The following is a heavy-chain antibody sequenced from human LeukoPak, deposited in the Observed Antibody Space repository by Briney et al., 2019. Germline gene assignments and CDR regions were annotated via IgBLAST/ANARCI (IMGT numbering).Heavy chain of an antibody. CDR1: GGTFSSYA. V-gene: IGHV1-69*04. J-gene: IGHJ4*02. D-gene: IGHD1-26*01. Sequence: SVKVSCKASGGTFSSYAISWVRQAPGQGLGWMGRIIPILGIANYAQKFQGRVTITADKSTSTAYMELSSLRSEDTAVYYCARTKMGEFLFDCWGQGTLVTVSS. CDR3: ARTKMGEFLFDC. CDR2: IIPILGIA.